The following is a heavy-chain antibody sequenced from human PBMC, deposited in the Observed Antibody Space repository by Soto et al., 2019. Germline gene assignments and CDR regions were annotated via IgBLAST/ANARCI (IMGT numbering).Heavy chain of an antibody. CDR1: GGSISSSSYY. CDR3: ARHPGPNDYVWGSYRYTGNYFDY. V-gene: IGHV4-39*01. Sequence: SETLSLTCTVSGGSISSSSYYWGWIRQPPGKGLEWTGSIYYSGSTYYNPSLKSRVTISVDTSKNQFSLKLSSVTAADTAVYYCARHPGPNDYVWGSYRYTGNYFDYWGQGTLVTVSS. CDR2: IYYSGST. J-gene: IGHJ4*02. D-gene: IGHD3-16*02.